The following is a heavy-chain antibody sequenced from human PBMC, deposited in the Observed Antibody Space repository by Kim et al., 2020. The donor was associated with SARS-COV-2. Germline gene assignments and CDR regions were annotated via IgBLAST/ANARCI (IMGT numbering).Heavy chain of an antibody. CDR3: ATGGATGTTSQPFDY. Sequence: GGSLRLSCAASGFTFSDYYMSWIRQAPGKGLEWVSSISSSSSYTNYADSVKGRFTISRDNAKNSLYLQMNSLRAEDTAVYYCATGGATGTTSQPFDYWGQGTLLTVSS. J-gene: IGHJ4*02. CDR1: GFTFSDYY. CDR2: ISSSSSYT. V-gene: IGHV3-11*05. D-gene: IGHD1-7*01.